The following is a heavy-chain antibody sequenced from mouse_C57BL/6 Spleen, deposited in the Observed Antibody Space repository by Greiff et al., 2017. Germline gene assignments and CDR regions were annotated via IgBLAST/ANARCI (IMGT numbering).Heavy chain of an antibody. D-gene: IGHD1-1*02. Sequence: EVQLQQSVAELVRPGASVKLSCTASGFNIKNTYMHWVKQRPEQGLEWIGRIDPANGNTKYAPKFQGKATLTADTSSNTAYVQLSSLTSEDTAVYYGGSGGLYWYLDDWGKGTTVTVSS. CDR1: GFNIKNTY. CDR2: IDPANGNT. V-gene: IGHV14-3*01. J-gene: IGHJ1*03. CDR3: GSGGLYWYLDD.